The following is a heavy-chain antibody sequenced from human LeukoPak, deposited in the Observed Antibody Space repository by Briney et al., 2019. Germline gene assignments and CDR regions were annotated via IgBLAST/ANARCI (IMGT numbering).Heavy chain of an antibody. CDR3: ARVDGHSSGYRPFDY. CDR2: ISYDGSNK. Sequence: PGGSLRLSCAASGFTFSSYEMNWVRQAPGKGLEWVAVISYDGSNKYYADSVKGRFTISRDNSKNTVYVQMNSLRAEDTAVYYCARVDGHSSGYRPFDYWGQGTLVTVSS. V-gene: IGHV3-30*04. J-gene: IGHJ4*02. CDR1: GFTFSSYE. D-gene: IGHD3-22*01.